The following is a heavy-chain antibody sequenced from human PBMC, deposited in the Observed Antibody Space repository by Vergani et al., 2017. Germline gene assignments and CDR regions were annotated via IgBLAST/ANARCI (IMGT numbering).Heavy chain of an antibody. Sequence: EVQLVESGGGLVKPGGSLRLSCAASGFTFSSYSMNWVRQAPGKGLEWVSSISSSSSYIYYADSVKGRFTISRDNAKNSLYLQMNSLRAEDTAVYYCALGGVGHHYFDYWGQGTLVTVSS. J-gene: IGHJ4*02. CDR1: GFTFSSYS. CDR2: ISSSSSYI. CDR3: ALGGVGHHYFDY. D-gene: IGHD4-23*01. V-gene: IGHV3-21*01.